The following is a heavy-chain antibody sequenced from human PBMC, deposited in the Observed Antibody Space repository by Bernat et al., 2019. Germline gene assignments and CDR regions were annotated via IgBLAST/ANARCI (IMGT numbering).Heavy chain of an antibody. D-gene: IGHD6-19*01. V-gene: IGHV2-26*01. Sequence: QVTLKESGPVLVKPTETLTLTCTVSGFSLSNARMGVSWIRQPPGKALEWLAHIFSNDEKSYSTSLKSRLNITKDTSKSQVVLTMTNMDPVDTATYYCARRSGWYSFDYWGQGTLVTVSS. J-gene: IGHJ4*02. CDR3: ARRSGWYSFDY. CDR2: IFSNDEK. CDR1: GFSLSNARMG.